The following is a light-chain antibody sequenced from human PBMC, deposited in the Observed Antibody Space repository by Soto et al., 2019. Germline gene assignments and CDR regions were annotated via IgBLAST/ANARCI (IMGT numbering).Light chain of an antibody. V-gene: IGKV3-20*01. CDR1: QSVSSSH. CDR3: QQYGASPWT. CDR2: DTS. J-gene: IGKJ1*01. Sequence: EVELTQSPGTLSLSPGERATLSCRASQSVSSSHLAWYQQKRGQAPRLLIYDTSTMATGIPDRFSGSGSGTDFTLTISRLEPEDFADDHCQQYGASPWTFGHGTKVEVK.